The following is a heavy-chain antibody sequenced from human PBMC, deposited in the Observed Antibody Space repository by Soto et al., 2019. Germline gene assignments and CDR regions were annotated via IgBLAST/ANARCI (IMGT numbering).Heavy chain of an antibody. J-gene: IGHJ4*02. D-gene: IGHD3-9*01. CDR1: GGSISSGDYY. CDR3: ARGRYYDIVTGYYKVTAPDY. Sequence: KPSETLSLTCTVSGGSISSGDYYWSWIRQPPGKGLEWIGYIYYSGSTYYNPSLKSRVTISVDTSKNQFSLKLSSVTAADTAVYYCARGRYYDIVTGYYKVTAPDYWGQGTLVTVSS. CDR2: IYYSGST. V-gene: IGHV4-30-4*01.